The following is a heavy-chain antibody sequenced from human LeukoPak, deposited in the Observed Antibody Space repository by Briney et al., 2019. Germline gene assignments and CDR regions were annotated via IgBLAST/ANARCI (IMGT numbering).Heavy chain of an antibody. CDR1: GFTFGSPW. J-gene: IGHJ5*02. V-gene: IGHV3-74*01. CDR2: INSDGSAT. D-gene: IGHD5-18*01. CDR3: ASLDTAKQPLANH. Sequence: PGGSLRLSCAASGFTFGSPWMHWVRQAPGKGLVWVSRINSDGSATAYADSVKGRFTISGDNAENTLYLQMNSLRAEDTAVYYCASLDTAKQPLANHWGQGTLVTVSS.